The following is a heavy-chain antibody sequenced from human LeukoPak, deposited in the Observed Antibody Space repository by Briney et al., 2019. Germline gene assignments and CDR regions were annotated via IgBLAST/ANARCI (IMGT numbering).Heavy chain of an antibody. CDR2: ISPNSGDT. V-gene: IGHV1-2*02. D-gene: IGHD3-16*01. CDR3: ARRGGMSFDP. J-gene: IGHJ5*02. Sequence: GASVKVSCKASGYTFTGYYLHWVRQSPGQGLEWMGWISPNSGDTKYAQKFQGRVTVTRDRAISTPFLDLGWLKSDDTAVYYCARRGGMSFDPWGQGTLVTVSS. CDR1: GYTFTGYY.